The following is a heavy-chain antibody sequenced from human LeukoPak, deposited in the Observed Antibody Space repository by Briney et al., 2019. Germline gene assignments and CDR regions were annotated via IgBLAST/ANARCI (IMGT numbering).Heavy chain of an antibody. CDR1: GYTFTIYD. Sequence: ASVKVSCKASGYTFTIYDINWVRQAPGQGLEWMGWMNPNSGNTGYAQKFQGRVTITWNTSISTAYMELSSLRSEDTAVYYCSKGRITMVRGVIRKVRYWFDPWGQGTLVTVSS. D-gene: IGHD3-10*01. J-gene: IGHJ5*02. V-gene: IGHV1-8*03. CDR3: SKGRITMVRGVIRKVRYWFDP. CDR2: MNPNSGNT.